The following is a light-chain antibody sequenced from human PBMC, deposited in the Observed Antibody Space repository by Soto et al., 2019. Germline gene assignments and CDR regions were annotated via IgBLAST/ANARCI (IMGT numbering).Light chain of an antibody. CDR1: SRDIGNYNY. V-gene: IGLV2-14*03. J-gene: IGLJ7*01. Sequence: QSALTQPASVSGSPGQSITISCTGTSRDIGNYNYVSWYQHHPGKAPKLLIYGNINRPSGVPDRFSGSKSGPSASLAITGLQAEDEADYYCQSYDSRLSNYVFGGGTQLTVL. CDR2: GNI. CDR3: QSYDSRLSNYV.